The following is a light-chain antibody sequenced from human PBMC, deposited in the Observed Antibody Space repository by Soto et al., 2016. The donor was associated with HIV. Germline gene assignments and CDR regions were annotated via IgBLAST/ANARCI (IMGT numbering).Light chain of an antibody. Sequence: DIQMTQSPSSLSASIGDRVTITCQTSQDISNNLNWYQQKPGKAPKLLIYDASKLETGVPSRFSGSGSGTYFTFTITSLQSEDIATYYCQRYDNLPITFGPGTPTG. CDR2: DAS. J-gene: IGKJ5*01. CDR1: QDISNN. CDR3: QRYDNLPIT. V-gene: IGKV1-33*01.